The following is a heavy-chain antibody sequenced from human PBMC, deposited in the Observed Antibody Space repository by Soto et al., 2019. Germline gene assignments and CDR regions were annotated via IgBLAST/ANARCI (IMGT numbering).Heavy chain of an antibody. Sequence: GGSLRLSCAASGFTFSDHYMDWVRQAPGKGLEWVGRTRNKANSYTTEYAASVKGRFTISRDDSKNSLYLQMNSLKTEDTAVYYCARASYYDILTGYYNYYYYGMDVWGQGTTVTVSS. D-gene: IGHD3-9*01. CDR3: ARASYYDILTGYYNYYYYGMDV. CDR2: TRNKANSYTT. CDR1: GFTFSDHY. V-gene: IGHV3-72*01. J-gene: IGHJ6*02.